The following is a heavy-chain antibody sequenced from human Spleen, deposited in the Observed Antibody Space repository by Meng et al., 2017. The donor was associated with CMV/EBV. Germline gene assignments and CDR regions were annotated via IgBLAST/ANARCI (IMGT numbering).Heavy chain of an antibody. J-gene: IGHJ3*02. CDR3: ANSDCSSTSCHNPDAFDI. Sequence: SRKISGSASGFTIDDYAMHWVRQAPGKGLEWVAGISWNSGSIGYADSVKGRFTISRDNAKNSLYLQMNSLRAEDTALYYCANSDCSSTSCHNPDAFDIWGQGTMVTVSS. D-gene: IGHD2-2*02. CDR2: ISWNSGSI. CDR1: GFTIDDYA. V-gene: IGHV3-9*01.